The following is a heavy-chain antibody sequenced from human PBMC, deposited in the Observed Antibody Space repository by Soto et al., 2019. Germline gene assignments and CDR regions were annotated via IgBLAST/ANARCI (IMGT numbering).Heavy chain of an antibody. Sequence: QVHLVQSGAEVKKPGASVKISCKASGNAFTKNGFNWVRQAPGQGLGWMGWISSYNDNTNYAEKFQGRVTVTKDTSTNTTYMDLRSLTSDDTAVYYCASGSWGLHGDGFDPWGQGTLVTVSS. V-gene: IGHV1-18*04. J-gene: IGHJ5*02. D-gene: IGHD4-17*01. CDR2: ISSYNDNT. CDR1: GNAFTKNG. CDR3: ASGSWGLHGDGFDP.